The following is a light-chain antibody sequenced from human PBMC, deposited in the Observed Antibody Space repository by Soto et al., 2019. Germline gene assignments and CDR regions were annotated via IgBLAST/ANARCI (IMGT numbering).Light chain of an antibody. CDR1: QSISAR. Sequence: DIQMTQSPSTLSASVADRVSVTCRASQSISARLAWYQQKSGKAPKLLIYDASILETGVPSRFSGSGSGTEFTLTISSLQPDDFALYYCQHYAGGSRITFGQGTRLEIK. J-gene: IGKJ5*01. V-gene: IGKV1-5*01. CDR2: DAS. CDR3: QHYAGGSRIT.